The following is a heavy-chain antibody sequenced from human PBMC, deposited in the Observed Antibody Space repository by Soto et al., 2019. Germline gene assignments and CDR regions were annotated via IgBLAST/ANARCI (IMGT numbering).Heavy chain of an antibody. CDR3: ARDPAHYDILTGYLAY. D-gene: IGHD3-9*01. Sequence: XGSLILSCSASGFTFSSYGMHWVRQAPGKGLEWVAVIWYDGSNKYYADYVKGRFTISRDNSKNTLYLQMNSLRAEDTAVYYCARDPAHYDILTGYLAYWGQGSLVTVSS. V-gene: IGHV3-33*01. CDR2: IWYDGSNK. CDR1: GFTFSSYG. J-gene: IGHJ4*02.